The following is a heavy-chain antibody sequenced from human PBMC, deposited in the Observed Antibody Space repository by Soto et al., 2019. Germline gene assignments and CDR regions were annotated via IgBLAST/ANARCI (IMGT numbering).Heavy chain of an antibody. CDR1: GFTFSSYA. CDR3: AKAPDIVVVVAALHFDY. CDR2: ISGSGGST. J-gene: IGHJ4*02. D-gene: IGHD2-15*01. Sequence: EVQLLESGGGLVQPGGSLRLSCAASGFTFSSYAMSWVRQAPGKGLEWVSAISGSGGSTYYADSVKGRFTISRDNSKNTLYLQRNSLRAEDTAVYYCAKAPDIVVVVAALHFDYWGQGTLVTVSS. V-gene: IGHV3-23*01.